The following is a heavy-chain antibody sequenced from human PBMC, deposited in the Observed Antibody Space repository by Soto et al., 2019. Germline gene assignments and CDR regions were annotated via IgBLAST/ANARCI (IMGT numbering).Heavy chain of an antibody. Sequence: GGSLRLSCAASGFTFSSYAMSWVRQAPGKGLEWVSTISGSGSFTYHADSVKGRFTIPRDNSKNTLYLQMNSLRAEDTAVHYCARAGGSSGISIDYYAMDVWGQGTTVTVSS. CDR2: ISGSGSFT. V-gene: IGHV3-23*01. J-gene: IGHJ6*02. CDR3: ARAGGSSGISIDYYAMDV. CDR1: GFTFSSYA. D-gene: IGHD3-22*01.